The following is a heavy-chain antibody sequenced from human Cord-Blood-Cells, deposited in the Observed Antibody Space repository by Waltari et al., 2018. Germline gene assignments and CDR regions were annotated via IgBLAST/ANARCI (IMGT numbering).Heavy chain of an antibody. Sequence: QLQLQESGPGLVKPSETLSLTCPVSGGSISSSSYYWGWIRQPPGKGLEWIGSIYYSGSTYSNPPLKSRVTISVDTSKTQFSLKLGSVTAAETAVYYCSRLGDSSSWPVPFDYCGQGTLVTVSS. D-gene: IGHD6-13*01. J-gene: IGHJ4*02. V-gene: IGHV4-39*01. CDR2: IYYSGST. CDR3: SRLGDSSSWPVPFDY. CDR1: GGSISSSSYY.